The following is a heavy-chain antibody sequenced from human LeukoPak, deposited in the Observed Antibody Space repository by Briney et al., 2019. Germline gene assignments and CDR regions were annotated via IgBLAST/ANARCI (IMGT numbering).Heavy chain of an antibody. CDR3: SRENGAFSPFGY. Sequence: PSGPLSLTCGVSGGPITSTNWWSWVRQPPGQGLEWIGEVSLSGLTNYNASLSSRVILALDTSKNHLGLSLTSVTAADTAVYYCSRENGAFSPFGYWGQGTLVTVPS. D-gene: IGHD3-3*01. CDR2: VSLSGLT. CDR1: GGPITSTNW. J-gene: IGHJ4*02. V-gene: IGHV4-4*02.